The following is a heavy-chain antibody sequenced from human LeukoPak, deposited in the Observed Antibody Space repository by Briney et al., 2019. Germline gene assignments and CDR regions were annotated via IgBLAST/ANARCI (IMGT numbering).Heavy chain of an antibody. Sequence: GASVKVSCKASGYTFTSYGISWVRQAPGQGLEWMGWISAYNGNTNYAQKLQGRVTMTTDTSTSTAYMELRSLRPDDTAVYYCARALPKKYCSGGSCYLDYWGQGTLVTVSS. D-gene: IGHD2-15*01. CDR1: GYTFTSYG. J-gene: IGHJ4*02. CDR3: ARALPKKYCSGGSCYLDY. CDR2: ISAYNGNT. V-gene: IGHV1-18*01.